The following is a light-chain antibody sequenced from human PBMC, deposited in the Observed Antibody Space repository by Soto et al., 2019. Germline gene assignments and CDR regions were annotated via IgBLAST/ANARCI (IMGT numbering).Light chain of an antibody. V-gene: IGKV1-39*01. Sequence: IQMAQAQSFLSASGVDRVTITCRASESISTFLNWYQQKPGRAPELLIHAASSLQSGVPSRFSGSGSGTDFTLTINSLQPEDFATYYCQQAYSFPITFGQGTRLEIK. CDR1: ESISTF. CDR3: QQAYSFPIT. J-gene: IGKJ5*01. CDR2: AAS.